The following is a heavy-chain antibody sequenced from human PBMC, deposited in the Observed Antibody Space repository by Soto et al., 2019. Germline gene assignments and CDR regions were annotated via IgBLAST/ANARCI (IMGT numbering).Heavy chain of an antibody. J-gene: IGHJ3*02. CDR3: ATRRYIWGGFDI. CDR2: ISSSSSYI. Sequence: GGSLRLSCAASGFTFSSYSMNWVRQAPGKGLEWVSSISSSSSYIYYADSVKGRFTISRDNAKNSLYLQMNSLRAEDTAVYYCATRRYIWGGFDIWGQGTMVTVSS. D-gene: IGHD3-16*01. V-gene: IGHV3-21*01. CDR1: GFTFSSYS.